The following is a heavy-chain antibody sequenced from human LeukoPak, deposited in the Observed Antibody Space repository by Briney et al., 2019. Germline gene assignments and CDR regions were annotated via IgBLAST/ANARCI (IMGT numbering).Heavy chain of an antibody. V-gene: IGHV1-2*02. J-gene: IGHJ4*02. D-gene: IGHD5-18*01. CDR3: ARGAGRYSFKYNY. CDR1: GGTFSSYA. CDR2: INPNSGGT. Sequence: GASVKVSCKASGGTFSSYAISWVRQAPGQGLEWMGGINPNSGGTNYAQKFQGRVTMTRDTSISTAYMELSRLRSDDTAVYYCARGAGRYSFKYNYWGQGTLVTVSS.